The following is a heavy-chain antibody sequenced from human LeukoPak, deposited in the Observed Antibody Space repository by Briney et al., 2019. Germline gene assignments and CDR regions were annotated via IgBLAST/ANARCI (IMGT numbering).Heavy chain of an antibody. CDR2: IIGGGGST. CDR1: GFTFSSHG. D-gene: IGHD6-13*01. J-gene: IGHJ6*03. CDR3: AARYSSSWYVPYYYMDV. Sequence: PGGSLRLSCAAPGFTFSSHGMSWVRQAPGKGLEWVSGIIGGGGSTYYADSVKGRFTISGDNSRNTLFLQMNSLRAEDTAVYYCAARYSSSWYVPYYYMDVWGKGTTVTVSS. V-gene: IGHV3-23*01.